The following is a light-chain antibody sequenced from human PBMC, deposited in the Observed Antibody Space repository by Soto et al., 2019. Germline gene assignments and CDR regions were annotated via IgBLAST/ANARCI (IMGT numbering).Light chain of an antibody. Sequence: EIVMTQSPATLSVSPGERATLSCRASQSVSSNLAWYQQKPGRAPRLLIYGASTRATGIPARYSGSGSGTEFTLTISSLEPEDFAVYYCQQRGDWPLTFGPGTKVDIK. CDR1: QSVSSN. CDR2: GAS. CDR3: QQRGDWPLT. J-gene: IGKJ3*01. V-gene: IGKV3-15*01.